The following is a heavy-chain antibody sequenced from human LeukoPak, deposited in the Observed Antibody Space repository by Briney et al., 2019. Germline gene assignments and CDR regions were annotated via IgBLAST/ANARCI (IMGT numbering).Heavy chain of an antibody. Sequence: GESLKISCKGSGNSFSNYWIGWVRQLPGRGLEWMGIIYPGDSDTRYNPSFQGQATISADTSISTAYLQWSSLNATDTAMSYCARQPDSPYYGSATYSEAAFDYWGQGTLVTVSS. V-gene: IGHV5-51*01. CDR3: ARQPDSPYYGSATYSEAAFDY. CDR2: IYPGDSDT. CDR1: GNSFSNYW. J-gene: IGHJ4*02. D-gene: IGHD3-10*01.